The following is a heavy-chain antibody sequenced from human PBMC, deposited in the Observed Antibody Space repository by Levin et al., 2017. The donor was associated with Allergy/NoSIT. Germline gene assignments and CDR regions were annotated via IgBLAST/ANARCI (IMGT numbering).Heavy chain of an antibody. CDR2: ISYDGSNK. J-gene: IGHJ6*02. CDR3: AKIRGLRVTTFDGMDV. CDR1: GFTFSSYG. V-gene: IGHV3-30*18. Sequence: GGSLRLSCAASGFTFSSYGMHWVRQAPGKGLEWVAVISYDGSNKYYADSVKGRFTISRDNSKNTLYLQMNSLRAEDTAVYYCAKIRGLRVTTFDGMDVWGQGTTVTVSS. D-gene: IGHD3-16*01.